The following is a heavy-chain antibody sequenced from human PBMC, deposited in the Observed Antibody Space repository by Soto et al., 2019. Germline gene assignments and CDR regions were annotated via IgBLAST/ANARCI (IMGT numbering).Heavy chain of an antibody. V-gene: IGHV3-30*18. CDR1: GFTFSSYG. J-gene: IGHJ4*02. D-gene: IGHD1-1*01. Sequence: QVQLVESGGGVVQPGRTLRLSCAASGFTFSSYGMHWVRQAPGKGLEWVAVISYDGSNKYYADSVKGRFTISRDNSKNTLYLPMNSLRAEDTAVYYCAKDKTGTPAVWGQGTLVTVSS. CDR2: ISYDGSNK. CDR3: AKDKTGTPAV.